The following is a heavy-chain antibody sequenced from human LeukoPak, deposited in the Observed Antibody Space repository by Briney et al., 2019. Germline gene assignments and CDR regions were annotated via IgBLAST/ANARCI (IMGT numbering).Heavy chain of an antibody. CDR2: ISAYNGNT. CDR3: ARAPLPPLMITFGGRRPYYYMDV. D-gene: IGHD3-16*01. V-gene: IGHV1-18*04. J-gene: IGHJ6*03. Sequence: ASVKVSCKASGYTFTGYYMHWVRQAPGQGLEWMGWISAYNGNTNYAQKLQGRVTMTTDTSTSTAYMELRSLRSDDTAVYYCARAPLPPLMITFGGRRPYYYMDVWGKGTTVTVSS. CDR1: GYTFTGYY.